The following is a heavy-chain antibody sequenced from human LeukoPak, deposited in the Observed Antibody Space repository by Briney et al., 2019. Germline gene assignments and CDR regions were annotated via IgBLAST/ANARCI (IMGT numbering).Heavy chain of an antibody. D-gene: IGHD6-6*01. V-gene: IGHV3-30-3*01. CDR2: ISYNENNK. CDR3: ARRSLEYSSPNPLDY. Sequence: GGSLRLSCAASGFTFNNYAMHWVRQAPGKELEWVAVISYNENNKYYADSVKGRFTISRDNSKNTLYLQMNSLRAEDTAVYYCARRSLEYSSPNPLDYWGQGTLVTVSS. CDR1: GFTFNNYA. J-gene: IGHJ4*02.